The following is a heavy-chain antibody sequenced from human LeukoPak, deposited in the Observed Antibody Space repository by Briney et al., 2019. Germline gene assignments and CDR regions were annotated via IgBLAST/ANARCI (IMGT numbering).Heavy chain of an antibody. D-gene: IGHD3-22*01. CDR1: GYTFIGHY. CDR3: ARVGAFDYDSSSPIKGAFDI. CDR2: MNPDSGGT. J-gene: IGHJ3*02. Sequence: ASVKVSCKASGYTFIGHYIHWVRQAPGQGLEWMGWMNPDSGGTNYAQTFQGRVTMTRDTSISTAYMELSRLTSDDTAVYYCARVGAFDYDSSSPIKGAFDIWGQGTMVTVS. V-gene: IGHV1-2*02.